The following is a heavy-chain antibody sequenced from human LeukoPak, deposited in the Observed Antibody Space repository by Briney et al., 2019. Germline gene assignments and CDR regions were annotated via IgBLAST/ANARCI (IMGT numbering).Heavy chain of an antibody. V-gene: IGHV3-74*01. CDR1: GFTFSSYW. CDR3: ARDGGSYPGRY. J-gene: IGHJ4*02. CDR2: INSDGSST. D-gene: IGHD1-26*01. Sequence: GGSLRLSCAASGFTFSSYWMHWVRQAPGKGLVWVSRINSDGSSTSYTDSVKGRFTISRDNAKNTLYLQMNSLRAEDTAVYYCARDGGSYPGRYWGQGTLVTVSS.